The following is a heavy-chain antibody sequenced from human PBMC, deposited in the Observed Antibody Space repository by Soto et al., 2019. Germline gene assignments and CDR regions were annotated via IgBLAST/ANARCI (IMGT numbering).Heavy chain of an antibody. V-gene: IGHV1-69*08. Sequence: QDQLVRSGAEVKKPGSSVKVSCKASGGTFSSHTFSWVRQAPGQGLEWIGRIIPALGTATYAQKFQGRVTITADESATTVYMELNSLRSEDTAVYYCARPDFGDYWYFDLWGRGTLVTVSS. J-gene: IGHJ2*01. CDR2: IIPALGTA. CDR3: ARPDFGDYWYFDL. D-gene: IGHD4-17*01. CDR1: GGTFSSHT.